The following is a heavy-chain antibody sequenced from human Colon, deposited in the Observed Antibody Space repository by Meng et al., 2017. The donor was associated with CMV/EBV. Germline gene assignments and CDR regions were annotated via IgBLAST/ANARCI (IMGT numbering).Heavy chain of an antibody. V-gene: IGHV3-23*01. Sequence: GESLKISCAASGFSFSSYDMSWVRQAPGKGLEWVSTISGSGGSTYYADSVKGRFTISRDNSKNTLYLQMNSLTAEDTALYYCDGSDFWGQGTLVTVSS. CDR2: ISGSGGST. CDR3: DGSDF. CDR1: GFSFSSYD. J-gene: IGHJ4*02. D-gene: IGHD6-25*01.